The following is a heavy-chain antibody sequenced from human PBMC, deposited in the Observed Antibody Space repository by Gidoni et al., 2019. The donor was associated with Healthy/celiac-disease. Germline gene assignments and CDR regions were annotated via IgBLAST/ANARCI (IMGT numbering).Heavy chain of an antibody. J-gene: IGHJ4*02. CDR2: ISYDGSNK. V-gene: IGHV3-30-3*01. CDR1: GFTFRSYA. D-gene: IGHD6-19*01. CDR3: ARAKGAKGSGWYEFHY. Sequence: QVQLVESGGGVVQPGRSLRLSCAASGFTFRSYAMHWVRQAPGKGLEWVAVISYDGSNKYYAASVKGRFTSSRDNSKNTLYLQMNSLRAEDTAVYYCARAKGAKGSGWYEFHYWGQGTLVTVSS.